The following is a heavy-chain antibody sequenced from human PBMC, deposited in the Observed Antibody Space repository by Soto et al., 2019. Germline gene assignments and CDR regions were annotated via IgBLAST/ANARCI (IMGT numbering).Heavy chain of an antibody. J-gene: IGHJ6*03. CDR2: MSGSGGST. CDR3: AKEHTPAFAVHYMDV. V-gene: IGHV3-23*01. CDR1: GFTFSNYV. D-gene: IGHD3-10*02. Sequence: EVQLLESGGGLVQPGGSLRLSCAASGFTFSNYVMSWVRQAPGKGLEWVSAMSGSGGSTYYADSVKGRFTISRDNSKNTLYLQMNSLRAEDTAVYYCAKEHTPAFAVHYMDVWGKGTTVTVSS.